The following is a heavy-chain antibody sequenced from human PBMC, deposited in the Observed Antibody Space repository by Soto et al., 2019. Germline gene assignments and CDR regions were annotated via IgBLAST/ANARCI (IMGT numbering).Heavy chain of an antibody. D-gene: IGHD4-17*01. CDR3: ARRYGYYFDY. J-gene: IGHJ4*02. CDR1: GGSINSYY. Sequence: PSETLSLTCTVSGGSINSYYWSWIRQPPGKGLEWIGYIYYSGSTNYNPSLKSRVTISVDTSKNQLSLKLSSVTAADTAVYYCARRYGYYFDYWGQGTLVTVSS. V-gene: IGHV4-59*08. CDR2: IYYSGST.